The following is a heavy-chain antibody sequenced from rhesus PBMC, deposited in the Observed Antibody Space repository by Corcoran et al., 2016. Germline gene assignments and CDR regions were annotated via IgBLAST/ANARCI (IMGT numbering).Heavy chain of an antibody. J-gene: IGHJ4*01. CDR3: ATSTGGTAGTVLVGY. CDR2: IYGSGSST. Sequence: QLQLQESGPGLVKPSETLSVTCAVSGGSISSSYWSWIRQAPGKGLEMIGYIYGSGSSTNYHPPLKCLVPQSVNTSKNQLSLKLSAVTAADTAVYYCATSTGGTAGTVLVGYWGQGVLVTVSS. V-gene: IGHV4-169*01. CDR1: GGSISSSY. D-gene: IGHD5-42*01.